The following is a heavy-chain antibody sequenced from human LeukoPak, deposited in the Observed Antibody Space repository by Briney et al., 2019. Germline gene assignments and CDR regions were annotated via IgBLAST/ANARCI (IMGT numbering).Heavy chain of an antibody. D-gene: IGHD5-18*01. CDR3: ARVVDTHFDY. Sequence: GGSLRLSCAASGFTFTDHHMSWIRQAPGKGLEWVSYISSFTYYADSVKGRFTISRDNAKNTLYLQMNSLRAEDTAVYYCARVVDTHFDYWGQGTLVTVSS. CDR2: ISSFT. J-gene: IGHJ4*02. CDR1: GFTFTDHH. V-gene: IGHV3-11*06.